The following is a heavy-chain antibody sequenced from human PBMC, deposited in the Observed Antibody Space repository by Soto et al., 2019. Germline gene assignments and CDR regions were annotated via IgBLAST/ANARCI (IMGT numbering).Heavy chain of an antibody. Sequence: SETLSLTCTVSGGSISSYYWSWIRQPPGKGLEGIGYIYYSGSTNYNPSLNSRVTISVDTSKNQFSLKLSSVTAADTAVYYCARGRYSGYSGRGYYYYYGMDVWGQGTTVTVSS. CDR1: GGSISSYY. CDR2: IYYSGST. J-gene: IGHJ6*02. D-gene: IGHD5-12*01. V-gene: IGHV4-59*01. CDR3: ARGRYSGYSGRGYYYYYGMDV.